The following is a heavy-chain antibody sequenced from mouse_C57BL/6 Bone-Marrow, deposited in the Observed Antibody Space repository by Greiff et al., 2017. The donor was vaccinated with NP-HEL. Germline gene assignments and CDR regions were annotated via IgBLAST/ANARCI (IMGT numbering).Heavy chain of an antibody. J-gene: IGHJ2*01. Sequence: EVKLQESGPGLVKPSQSLSLTCSVTGYSITSGYYWNWIRQFPGNKLEWMGYISYDGSNNYNPSLKNRISITRDTSKNQFFLKLNSVTTEDTATYYCARGDYSNYLYFDYWGQGTTLTVSS. D-gene: IGHD2-5*01. V-gene: IGHV3-6*01. CDR3: ARGDYSNYLYFDY. CDR1: GYSITSGYY. CDR2: ISYDGSN.